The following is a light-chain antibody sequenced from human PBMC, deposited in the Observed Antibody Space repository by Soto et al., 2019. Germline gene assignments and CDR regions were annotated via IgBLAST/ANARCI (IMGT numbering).Light chain of an antibody. CDR1: SSDVGGYNY. CDR2: DVS. CDR3: SSYTSTLYV. V-gene: IGLV2-14*01. Sequence: QSVLTQPASVSGSPGQSITISCTGTSSDVGGYNYVSWYQQHPGKAPKLMIYDVSNRPSGVSNRFSGSKSGNTASLTISGLQSEDEADYYCSSYTSTLYVVGTGTKVTVL. J-gene: IGLJ1*01.